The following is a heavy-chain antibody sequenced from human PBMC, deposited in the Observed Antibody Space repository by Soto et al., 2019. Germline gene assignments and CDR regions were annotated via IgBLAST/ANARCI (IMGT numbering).Heavy chain of an antibody. CDR2: IVPLFGTA. V-gene: IGHV1-69*12. D-gene: IGHD6-19*01. Sequence: QVQLVQSGAEVKEPGSSVNVSCKTSGGTFGNTAVTWVRQVPGQGLEWIGGIVPLFGTANYAQKFRGSVMITADETTTTAYMNLRSPRTDDTAIDYCARDGDPGCRFCSGTLGGGRVDPWGQGTLVTVSS. J-gene: IGHJ5*02. CDR1: GGTFGNTA. CDR3: ARDGDPGCRFCSGTLGGGRVDP.